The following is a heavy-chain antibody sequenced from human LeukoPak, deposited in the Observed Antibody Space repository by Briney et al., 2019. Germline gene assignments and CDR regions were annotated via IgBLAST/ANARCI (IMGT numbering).Heavy chain of an antibody. V-gene: IGHV3-23*01. CDR2: ISSSGGSP. Sequence: PGGSLRLSCAASGFSFSSYAMSWVRQAPGKGLEWVPGISSSGGSPYYADSVQGRFTISRDNSRNTLFLQMTGLRAEDTAVYYCADLGTTYYYDRSTYWGQGTLVAVSS. CDR1: GFSFSSYA. J-gene: IGHJ4*02. CDR3: ADLGTTYYYDRSTY. D-gene: IGHD3-22*01.